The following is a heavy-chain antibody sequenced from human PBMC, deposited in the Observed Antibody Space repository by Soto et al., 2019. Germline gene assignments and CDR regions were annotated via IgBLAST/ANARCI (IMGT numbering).Heavy chain of an antibody. CDR1: GFTLSSYA. CDR2: ISGSGGST. V-gene: IGHV3-23*01. D-gene: IGHD3-10*01. CDR3: AKVTMVRGVIRFYYYYYMEV. Sequence: PGGSLRLSCAASGFTLSSYAMSWVRQAPGKGLEWVSAISGSGGSTYYADSVKGRFTISRDNSKNTLYLQMNSLRAEDTAVYYCAKVTMVRGVIRFYYYYYMEVWGKGTTVTVSS. J-gene: IGHJ6*03.